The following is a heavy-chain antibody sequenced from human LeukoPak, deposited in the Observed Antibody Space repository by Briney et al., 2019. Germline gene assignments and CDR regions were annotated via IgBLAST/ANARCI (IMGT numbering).Heavy chain of an antibody. Sequence: GGSLRLSCAASEFTFSSYSMSWVRQAPGKGLEWVSYISSTASSIYYADSVKGRFTISRDNAKTSLYLQMNSLRAEDTAVYYCARDVTYHGGDWFDPWGQGTLVTVSS. J-gene: IGHJ5*02. CDR2: ISSTASSI. CDR3: ARDVTYHGGDWFDP. D-gene: IGHD4-23*01. V-gene: IGHV3-48*04. CDR1: EFTFSSYS.